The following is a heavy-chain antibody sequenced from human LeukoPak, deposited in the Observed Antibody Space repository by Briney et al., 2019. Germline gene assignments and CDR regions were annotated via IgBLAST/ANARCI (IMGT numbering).Heavy chain of an antibody. D-gene: IGHD3-16*01. J-gene: IGHJ4*02. Sequence: GASVKVSCKATGNTFTTYDINWVRQATGQGLEWMGWMNPISGNTGYAQKFQGRVTMTRNTSLNTAYMELSSLTSEDTAVYYCARTPGGDRGCDYLGQGTLVSVSS. CDR3: ARTPGGDRGCDY. V-gene: IGHV1-8*02. CDR1: GNTFTTYD. CDR2: MNPISGNT.